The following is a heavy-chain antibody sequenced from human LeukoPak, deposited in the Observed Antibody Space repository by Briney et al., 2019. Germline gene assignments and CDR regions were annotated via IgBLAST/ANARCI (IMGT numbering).Heavy chain of an antibody. D-gene: IGHD6-13*01. J-gene: IGHJ4*02. Sequence: GRSLRLSCAAYAFTFSSYGMHWVRQAPGKGLEWVAVIWYDGSNNYYADSMNGRFTISRDNSKNTLYLQMNSLRAEDTAVYYCAKDGSSSWYLLPLDYWGQGTLVTVSS. CDR2: IWYDGSNN. CDR3: AKDGSSSWYLLPLDY. V-gene: IGHV3-33*06. CDR1: AFTFSSYG.